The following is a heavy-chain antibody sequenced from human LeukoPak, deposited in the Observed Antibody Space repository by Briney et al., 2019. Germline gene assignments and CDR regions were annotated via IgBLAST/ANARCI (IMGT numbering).Heavy chain of an antibody. CDR2: INHSGST. CDR3: ARGSSYYYYMDV. CDR1: GGSFSGYY. Sequence: SETLSLTSAVYGGSFSGYYWSWIRQPPGKGLEWIGEINHSGSTNYNPSLKSRVTISVDTSKNQFSLKLSSVTAADTAVYYCARGSSYYYYMDVWGKGTTVTVSS. J-gene: IGHJ6*03. V-gene: IGHV4-34*01.